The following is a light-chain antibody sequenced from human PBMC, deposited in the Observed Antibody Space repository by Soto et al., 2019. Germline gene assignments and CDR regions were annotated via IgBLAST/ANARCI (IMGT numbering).Light chain of an antibody. CDR1: QSVSN. Sequence: EIVLTQSPATLSLSPGERATLSCRASQSVSNLAWYQQKPGQVPRLLIYDASNRAAGIPARFSGSGSGTDFTLTISSLEPEDFAVYYCQASRTFRRGTRLEIK. CDR3: QASRT. V-gene: IGKV3-11*01. CDR2: DAS. J-gene: IGKJ5*01.